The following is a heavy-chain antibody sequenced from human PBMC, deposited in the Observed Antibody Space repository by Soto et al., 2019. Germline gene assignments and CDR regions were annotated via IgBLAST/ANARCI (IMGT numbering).Heavy chain of an antibody. D-gene: IGHD5-12*01. CDR1: GYAFTGYD. CDR2: INPNSGGT. CDR3: ARRHPYGYYYCYYGMDV. V-gene: IGHV1-2*02. Sequence: ASVKVSCKASGYAFTGYDMHWVRQAPGQGLEGMGWINPNSGGTNYAQKFQGRVTMTRDTSISTAYMELSRLRSDDTAVYYCARRHPYGYYYCYYGMDVWRKGPTVTVSS. J-gene: IGHJ6*04.